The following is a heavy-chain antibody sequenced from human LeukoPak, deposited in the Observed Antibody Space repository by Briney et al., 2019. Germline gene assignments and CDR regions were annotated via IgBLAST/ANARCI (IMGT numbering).Heavy chain of an antibody. V-gene: IGHV3-21*01. CDR3: AGDFVNSGYYFDY. CDR1: GFTFSRFS. J-gene: IGHJ4*02. D-gene: IGHD3-22*01. CDR2: ISSSGTYI. Sequence: GGSLRLSCAASGFTFSRFSMNWVRQAPGKGLEWVSSISSSGTYIYYADSVKGRFTISRDSAKNSLYLQMNSLRAEDTAVYYCAGDFVNSGYYFDYWGQGTLVTVSS.